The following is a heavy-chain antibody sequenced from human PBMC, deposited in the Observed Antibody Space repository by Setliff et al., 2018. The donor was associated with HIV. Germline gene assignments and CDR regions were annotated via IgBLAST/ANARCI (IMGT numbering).Heavy chain of an antibody. D-gene: IGHD3-22*01. V-gene: IGHV4-59*08. CDR3: ARHLYYYDNNGYLQPYYYMDV. CDR2: IYYSGST. J-gene: IGHJ6*03. CDR1: GGSISSYY. Sequence: LSLTCTVSGGSISSYYWSWIRQPPGKGLEWVGYIYYSGSTTYNPSLKSRVTLSVGTSKNQFSLKLSSVTAADTAVYYCARHLYYYDNNGYLQPYYYMDVWGKGTTVTVSS.